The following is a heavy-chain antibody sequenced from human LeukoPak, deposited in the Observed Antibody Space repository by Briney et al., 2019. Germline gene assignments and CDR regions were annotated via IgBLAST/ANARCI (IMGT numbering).Heavy chain of an antibody. Sequence: SETLSLTCAVYGGSFSGYYWSWIRQPPGKGLEWIGEINHSGSTNYNPSLKSRVIISVDTSKNQFSLKLSSVTAADTAVYYCARGGRQDYDFWSDTSYFYGMDVWGQGTTVTVSS. J-gene: IGHJ6*02. CDR2: INHSGST. V-gene: IGHV4-34*01. CDR1: GGSFSGYY. CDR3: ARGGRQDYDFWSDTSYFYGMDV. D-gene: IGHD3-3*01.